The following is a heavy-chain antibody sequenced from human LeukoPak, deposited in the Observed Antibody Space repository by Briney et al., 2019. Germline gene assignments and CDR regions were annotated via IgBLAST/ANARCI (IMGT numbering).Heavy chain of an antibody. D-gene: IGHD4-17*01. CDR1: GFTFSSYE. Sequence: TGGSLRLSCAASGFTFSSYEMNWVRQAPGKGLEWVSFITSSGSTIFYADSVKGRFTISRDNSNNTLYLQVNSLRAEDTAVYYCARGPVTKFEIWGQGTILTVSS. J-gene: IGHJ3*02. CDR2: ITSSGSTI. CDR3: ARGPVTKFEI. V-gene: IGHV3-48*03.